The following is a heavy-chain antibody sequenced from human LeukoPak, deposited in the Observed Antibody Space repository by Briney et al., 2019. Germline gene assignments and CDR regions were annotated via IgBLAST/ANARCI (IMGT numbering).Heavy chain of an antibody. CDR2: ISSSGNIK. CDR1: GFTFSDYY. Sequence: KTGGSLRLSCAASGFTFSDYYMSWIRQAPGKGLEWLSYISSSGNIKYYTDSVKGRFTISRDNAKNSLYLQMNSLRAEDTAVYYCAKSHGGGYDYVASFDYWGQGTLVTVSS. D-gene: IGHD5-12*01. J-gene: IGHJ4*02. CDR3: AKSHGGGYDYVASFDY. V-gene: IGHV3-11*01.